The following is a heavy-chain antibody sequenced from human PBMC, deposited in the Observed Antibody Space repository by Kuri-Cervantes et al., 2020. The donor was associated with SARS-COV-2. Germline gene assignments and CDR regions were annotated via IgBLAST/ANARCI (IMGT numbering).Heavy chain of an antibody. CDR1: GYNFTNSW. J-gene: IGHJ6*02. D-gene: IGHD2-2*02. Sequence: KVSCKGSGYNFTNSWIGWVRQKPGKGLEWMGIIYPDDSDTRYSPSFQGQVTISADKSITTAYLQWSSLKASDTAIYYCARGLEYCSSTNCYRGRDYYYYGMDVWGQVTTVTVSS. CDR2: IYPDDSDT. V-gene: IGHV5-51*01. CDR3: ARGLEYCSSTNCYRGRDYYYYGMDV.